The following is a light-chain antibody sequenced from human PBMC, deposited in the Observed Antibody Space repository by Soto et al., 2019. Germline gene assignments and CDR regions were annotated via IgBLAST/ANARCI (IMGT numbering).Light chain of an antibody. V-gene: IGKV1-5*01. Sequence: DIQMTQSPSTLSASVGDSVTIACRASQSISSWLAWYQQKPGIAPKLLISDASSLESGVPSRFSGCGSGTEFTLTISSLLHDVFAPYYCQNYETHPAFGQGTKVEIK. J-gene: IGKJ1*01. CDR2: DAS. CDR3: QNYETHPA. CDR1: QSISSW.